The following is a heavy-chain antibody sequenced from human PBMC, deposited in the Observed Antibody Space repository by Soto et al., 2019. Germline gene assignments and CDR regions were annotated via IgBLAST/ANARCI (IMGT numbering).Heavy chain of an antibody. CDR3: ARDHLILPAHDFFYGSDV. CDR1: GFTFSMYS. Sequence: GGSLRLSCEVSGFTFSMYSMSWVRQSPGKGLEWVAKIPQDGVDGHYADSVKGRFTISRDNGKNSLYLQLNNLRAEDTAVYYCARDHLILPAHDFFYGSDVWGRGATVTVSS. CDR2: IPQDGVDG. V-gene: IGHV3-7*03. J-gene: IGHJ6*02. D-gene: IGHD2-21*02.